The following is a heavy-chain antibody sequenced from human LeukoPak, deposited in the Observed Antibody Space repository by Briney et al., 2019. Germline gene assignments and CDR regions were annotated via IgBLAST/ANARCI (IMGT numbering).Heavy chain of an antibody. D-gene: IGHD3-22*01. Sequence: SGGSLRLSCAASGFTFSSYSMNWVRQAPGKGLEWVSYISSSSSTIYYADSVKGRFTISRDNAKNSLYLQMNSLRAEDTAVYYCARGAYYYDSSGYYDYPDSWGQGTLVTVSS. CDR3: ARGAYYYDSSGYYDYPDS. J-gene: IGHJ5*01. V-gene: IGHV3-48*04. CDR1: GFTFSSYS. CDR2: ISSSSSTI.